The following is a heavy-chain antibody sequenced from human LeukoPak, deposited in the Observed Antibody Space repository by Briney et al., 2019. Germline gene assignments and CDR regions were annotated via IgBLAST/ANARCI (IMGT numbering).Heavy chain of an antibody. V-gene: IGHV4-59*01. CDR3: ARESFSPPAMDV. D-gene: IGHD1-26*01. CDR1: GGSFSSYY. CDR2: IYYSGST. J-gene: IGHJ6*02. Sequence: SETRSLTCAVYGGSFSSYYWSWIRQPPGKGLEWIGYIYYSGSTNYNPSLKSRVTISVDTSKNQFSLKLSSVTAADTAVYYCARESFSPPAMDVWGQGTTVTVSS.